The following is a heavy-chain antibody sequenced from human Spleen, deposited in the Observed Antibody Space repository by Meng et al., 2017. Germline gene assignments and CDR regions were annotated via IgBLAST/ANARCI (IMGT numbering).Heavy chain of an antibody. CDR1: GGSFSDYY. Sequence: GSLRLSCVVSGGSFSDYYWSWIRQPPGKGLEWIGYIYYSGSTNYNPSLKSRVTISVDTSKNQFSLKLSSVTAAATAVYYCARAAVTPFYYYYGMDVWGQGTTVTVSS. J-gene: IGHJ6*02. CDR3: ARAAVTPFYYYYGMDV. D-gene: IGHD4-17*01. V-gene: IGHV4-59*01. CDR2: IYYSGST.